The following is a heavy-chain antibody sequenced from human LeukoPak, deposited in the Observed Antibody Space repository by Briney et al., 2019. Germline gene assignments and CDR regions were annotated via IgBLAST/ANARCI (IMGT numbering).Heavy chain of an antibody. CDR2: IKQDGSEK. CDR1: GFTFNSYW. D-gene: IGHD6-19*01. V-gene: IGHV3-7*01. Sequence: SGGSLRLSCAASGFTFNSYWMSWVRQAPGKGLEWVASIKQDGSEKYYVDSVKGRFTISRDNAKSSLYLQMNSLRAEDTALYYCATPGGWYFDCWGQGTLVTVSS. J-gene: IGHJ4*02. CDR3: ATPGGWYFDC.